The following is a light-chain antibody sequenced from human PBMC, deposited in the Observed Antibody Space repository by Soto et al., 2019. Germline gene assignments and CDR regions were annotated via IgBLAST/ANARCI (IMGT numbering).Light chain of an antibody. V-gene: IGKV3-20*01. CDR2: GAS. CDR1: QSISSNY. CDR3: QQYGALGRT. J-gene: IGKJ1*01. Sequence: EIVLTQSPGTLSLSPGERVTLSCRASQSISSNYLAWYQQKPGQSPRLLIYGASTRATGIPDRFSGSGSGTDFTLTVSRLEPEDLAVYYCQQYGALGRTFGHGTKV.